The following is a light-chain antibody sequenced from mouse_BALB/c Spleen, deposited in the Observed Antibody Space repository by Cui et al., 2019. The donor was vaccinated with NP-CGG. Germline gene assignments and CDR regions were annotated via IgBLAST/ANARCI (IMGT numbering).Light chain of an antibody. V-gene: IGLV1*01. J-gene: IGLJ1*01. Sequence: QAVVSQESPLSTSPGETVTLTCRSSTGAVTTSNYANWVQEKPDHLFTGLIGGTNNRAPGVPGRFSGSLIGDKAALTITGAQTEDEAIYFCALWYSNHWVFGGGTKLTVL. CDR3: ALWYSNHWV. CDR1: TGAVTTSNY. CDR2: GTN.